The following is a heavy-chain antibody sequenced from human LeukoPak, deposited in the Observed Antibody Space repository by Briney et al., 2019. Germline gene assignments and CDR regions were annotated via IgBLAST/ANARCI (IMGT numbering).Heavy chain of an antibody. D-gene: IGHD3-3*01. CDR2: MNPNSGNT. CDR3: ARGFSRMEWDQDY. Sequence: ASVKVSCKASGYTFTSYDIDWVRQATGQGLEWMGWMNPNSGNTVYAQKFQGRVTITRNTSISTAYMELSSLRSEDTAVYYCARGFSRMEWDQDYWGQGTLVTVSS. CDR1: GYTFTSYD. J-gene: IGHJ4*02. V-gene: IGHV1-8*03.